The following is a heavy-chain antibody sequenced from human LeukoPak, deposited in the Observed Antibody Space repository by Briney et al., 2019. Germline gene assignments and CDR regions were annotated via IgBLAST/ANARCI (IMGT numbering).Heavy chain of an antibody. CDR2: IYYSGST. J-gene: IGHJ5*02. CDR1: GGSINSYY. Sequence: SETLSLTCTVSGGSINSYYWSWIRQPPGKGLEWIGYIYYSGSTYYNPSLKSRVTISVDTSKNQFSLKLSSVTAADTAVYYCARWTTVTYWFDPWGQGTLVTVSS. D-gene: IGHD4-17*01. CDR3: ARWTTVTYWFDP. V-gene: IGHV4-59*06.